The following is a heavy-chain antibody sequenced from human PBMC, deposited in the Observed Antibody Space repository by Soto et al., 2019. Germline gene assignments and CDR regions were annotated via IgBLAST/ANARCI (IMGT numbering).Heavy chain of an antibody. D-gene: IGHD3-10*01. V-gene: IGHV3-23*01. CDR3: AKDSDREYFQH. J-gene: IGHJ1*01. CDR1: GFTFSSYG. CDR2: ISGSGGGA. Sequence: PGGSLRLSCGASGFTFSSYGMSWFRQAPEKGLEWVSGISGSGGGAYYADSVKGRFTISRDNSENTLYLQMNSLRVEDTAVYYCAKDSDREYFQHWGQGTLVTVSS.